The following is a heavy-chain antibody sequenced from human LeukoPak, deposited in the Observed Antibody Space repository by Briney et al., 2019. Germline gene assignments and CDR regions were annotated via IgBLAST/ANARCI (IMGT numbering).Heavy chain of an antibody. CDR3: ARGGFYYDSSPFDY. CDR1: GFTFSSYS. V-gene: IGHV3-21*01. D-gene: IGHD3-22*01. CDR2: ISSSSSYI. J-gene: IGHJ4*02. Sequence: PGGSLRLSCAASGFTFSSYSMNWVRQAPGKGLEWVSSISSSSSYIYYADSVKGRFTISRDNAKNSLYLQMNSLRAEDTAVYYCARGGFYYDSSPFDYWGQGTLVTVSS.